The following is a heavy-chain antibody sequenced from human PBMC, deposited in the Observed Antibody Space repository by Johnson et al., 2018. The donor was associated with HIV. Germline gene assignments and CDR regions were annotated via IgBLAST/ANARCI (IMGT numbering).Heavy chain of an antibody. Sequence: QVQLVESGGGVVQPGKSLTLSCVGSGLSFSNFGIHWVRQAPGKGPEWVAVISFDGNLKKYADSVKGRFTISRDNSNNTLYLQMNSLRAEDTAIYYCAKGLWGGSYPHDAYDIWGQGTIVTVSS. J-gene: IGHJ3*02. D-gene: IGHD1-26*01. CDR2: ISFDGNLK. CDR1: GLSFSNFG. CDR3: AKGLWGGSYPHDAYDI. V-gene: IGHV3-30*18.